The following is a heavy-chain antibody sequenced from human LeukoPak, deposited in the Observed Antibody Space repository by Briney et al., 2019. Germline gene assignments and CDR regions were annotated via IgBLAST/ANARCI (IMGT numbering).Heavy chain of an antibody. CDR1: GYTFTGYY. J-gene: IGHJ3*02. Sequence: GASVKVSCKASGYTFTGYYMHWVRQAPGQGLEWMGWINPNSGGTNYAQKFQGRVTMIRDTSISTAYMELSRLRSDDTAVYYCAREGRSSSSRDAFDIWGQGTMVTVSS. D-gene: IGHD6-13*01. CDR3: AREGRSSSSRDAFDI. V-gene: IGHV1-2*02. CDR2: INPNSGGT.